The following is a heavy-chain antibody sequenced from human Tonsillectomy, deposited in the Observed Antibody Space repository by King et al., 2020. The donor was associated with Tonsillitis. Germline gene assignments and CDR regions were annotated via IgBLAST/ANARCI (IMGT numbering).Heavy chain of an antibody. D-gene: IGHD2-21*01. CDR1: GFSLSSAW. CDR2: MWADESQK. V-gene: IGHV3-7*01. J-gene: IGHJ4*02. CDR3: ASGQLGWGQ. Sequence: VQLVESGGGWVQPGGSLRLSCAAYGFSLSSAWMGWVRQAPGKGLGWVSSMWADESQKYNVDSVKGRFTISRDTAKSSLGLQMNSLRAEDTSVYYCASGQLGWGQWGQGTLVTVSS.